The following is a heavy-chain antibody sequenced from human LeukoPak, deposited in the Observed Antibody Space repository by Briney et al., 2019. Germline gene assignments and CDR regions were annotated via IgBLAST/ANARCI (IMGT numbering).Heavy chain of an antibody. CDR3: ARVPLQPIYYYYGMDV. Sequence: GGSLRLSCVASGFTFSSYGMRWVRQAPGKGQEWVAVIWYDGSNKYYADSVKGRFTISRDNSKNTLYLQMNSLRAEDTAVYYCARVPLQPIYYYYGMDVWGQGTTVIVSS. CDR2: IWYDGSNK. D-gene: IGHD5-18*01. J-gene: IGHJ6*02. CDR1: GFTFSSYG. V-gene: IGHV3-33*01.